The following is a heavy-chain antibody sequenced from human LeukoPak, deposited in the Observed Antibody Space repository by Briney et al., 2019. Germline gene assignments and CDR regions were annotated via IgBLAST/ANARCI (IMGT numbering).Heavy chain of an antibody. V-gene: IGHV3-48*02. J-gene: IGHJ4*02. CDR1: GFTFSTYS. Sequence: GGSLRLSCAASGFTFSTYSMNWVRQAPGKGLEWVSYISSGSSTIYYADSMKGRFTISRDNAKTSLYLQMHSLRDEDTAVYYCASRRESFDYWGQGTLVTVSS. CDR3: ASRRESFDY. CDR2: ISSGSSTI.